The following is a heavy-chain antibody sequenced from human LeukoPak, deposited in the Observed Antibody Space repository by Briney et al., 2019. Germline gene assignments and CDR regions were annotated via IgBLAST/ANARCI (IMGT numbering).Heavy chain of an antibody. J-gene: IGHJ6*02. Sequence: SVKVSCKASGGTFSGYAISWVRQAPGQGLEWMGRIIPILGIANYAQKFQGRVTITADKSTSTAYMELSSLRSEDTVVYYCARDPGWLQSAYGMDVWGQGTTVTVSS. CDR3: ARDPGWLQSAYGMDV. V-gene: IGHV1-69*04. D-gene: IGHD5-24*01. CDR2: IIPILGIA. CDR1: GGTFSGYA.